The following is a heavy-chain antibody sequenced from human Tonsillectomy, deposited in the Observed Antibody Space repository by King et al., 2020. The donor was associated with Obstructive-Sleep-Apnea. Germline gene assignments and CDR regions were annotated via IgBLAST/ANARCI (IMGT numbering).Heavy chain of an antibody. V-gene: IGHV3-23*04. CDR2: IGGSGSST. D-gene: IGHD6-19*01. J-gene: IGHJ3*02. Sequence: VQLVESGGGLVQPGGSLRLSCAASGFTFSSYAISWVRQAPGKGLEWVSAIGGSGSSTYYAVSVKGRFTISRDNSKNTLYLQMNSLRAEDTALYYCAKEQSTVGGNGAFDIWGQGTMVTVSS. CDR1: GFTFSSYA. CDR3: AKEQSTVGGNGAFDI.